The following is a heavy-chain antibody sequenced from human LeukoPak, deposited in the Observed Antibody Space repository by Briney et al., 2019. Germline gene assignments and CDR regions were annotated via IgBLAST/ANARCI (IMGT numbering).Heavy chain of an antibody. J-gene: IGHJ5*02. CDR2: MNPNSGNT. CDR3: ARGPNKSDGGNSGSAWFDP. V-gene: IGHV1-8*01. CDR1: GYTFTTYD. Sequence: ASVKVPCKASGYTFTTYDINWVRQANGQGLEWMGWMNPNSGNTGYAKKFQGRVTMTRNTSISTAYMELSSLRSEDTAVYYCARGPNKSDGGNSGSAWFDPWGQGTLVTVSS. D-gene: IGHD4-23*01.